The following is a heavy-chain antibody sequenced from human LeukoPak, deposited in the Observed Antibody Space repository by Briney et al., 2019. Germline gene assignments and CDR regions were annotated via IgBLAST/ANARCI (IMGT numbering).Heavy chain of an antibody. CDR1: GYTFTSYG. CDR2: ISAYNGNT. J-gene: IGHJ5*02. D-gene: IGHD4-17*01. CDR3: ARESSDYGAGWFDP. V-gene: IGHV1-18*01. Sequence: ASVKVSCKASGYTFTSYGISWVRQAPGQGLEWMGWISAYNGNTNYAQKPQGRVTMTTDTSTSTAYMELRSLRSDDTAVYYCARESSDYGAGWFDPWGQETLVTVSS.